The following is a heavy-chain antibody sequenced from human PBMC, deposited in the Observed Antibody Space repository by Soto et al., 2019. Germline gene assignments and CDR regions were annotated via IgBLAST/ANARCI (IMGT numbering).Heavy chain of an antibody. D-gene: IGHD2-2*01. V-gene: IGHV3-30-3*01. CDR2: ISYGGGTK. Sequence: QVQLVESGGSVVQPGRSLRLSCAASGFTFSSYAMHWVRQAPGEGLEWVALISYGGGTKYYADSVKGRFTISRDDSKNTLYLQMNNLRPEDTAAYFCARDLGWTSTRCRLNWFDPWGQGTLVTVSS. J-gene: IGHJ5*02. CDR3: ARDLGWTSTRCRLNWFDP. CDR1: GFTFSSYA.